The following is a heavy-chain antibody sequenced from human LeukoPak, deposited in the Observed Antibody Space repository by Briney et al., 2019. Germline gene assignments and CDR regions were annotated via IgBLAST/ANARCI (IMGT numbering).Heavy chain of an antibody. CDR1: GFTFSSYN. CDR2: ISSSSSYI. J-gene: IGHJ6*02. Sequence: GGSLRLSCVASGFTFSSYNMNWVRQAPGKGLEWVSSISSSSSYIYYADSVKGRFTISRDNAKNSLYLQMNSLRAEDTAVYYCARDKIAAAGTAYYYGMDVWGQGTTVTVSS. CDR3: ARDKIAAAGTAYYYGMDV. V-gene: IGHV3-21*01. D-gene: IGHD6-13*01.